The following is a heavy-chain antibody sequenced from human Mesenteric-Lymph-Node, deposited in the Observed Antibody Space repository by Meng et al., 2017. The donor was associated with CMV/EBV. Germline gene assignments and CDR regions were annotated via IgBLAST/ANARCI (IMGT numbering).Heavy chain of an antibody. Sequence: SVKVSCKASGYTFTSYGISWVRQAPGQGLEWMGGIIPMFNTAKYAQNFQDRVTLTTDESTSTAYIELSSLRSEDTAVYYCARDLYSGSYHYYGMDVWGQGTTVTVSS. CDR2: IIPMFNTA. CDR1: GYTFTSYG. V-gene: IGHV1-69*05. J-gene: IGHJ6*02. CDR3: ARDLYSGSYHYYGMDV. D-gene: IGHD1-26*01.